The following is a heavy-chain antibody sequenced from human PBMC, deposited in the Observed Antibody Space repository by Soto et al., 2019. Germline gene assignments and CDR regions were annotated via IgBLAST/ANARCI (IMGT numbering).Heavy chain of an antibody. D-gene: IGHD2-2*01. CDR1: GFMLGSFS. J-gene: IGHJ5*02. V-gene: IGHV3-21*01. Sequence: GGSLRLSCGASGFMLGSFSMNWVRQAPGKGLEWVSSISHSSSYIYYADSVKGRFTISRDNAKNSLYLQMNSLRAEDTAIYYCARNLVAAVGRVGFDTWGQGTLVTVPS. CDR3: ARNLVAAVGRVGFDT. CDR2: ISHSSSYI.